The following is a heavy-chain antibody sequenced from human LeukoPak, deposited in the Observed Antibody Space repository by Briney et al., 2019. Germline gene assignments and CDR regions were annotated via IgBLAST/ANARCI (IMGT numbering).Heavy chain of an antibody. CDR1: GYTFTGYY. CDR3: ARRAAVAGSDVFDI. D-gene: IGHD6-19*01. CDR2: INPNSGGT. V-gene: IGHV1-2*06. J-gene: IGHJ3*02. Sequence: ASVKVSCKASGYTFTGYYMHWVRQAPGQGLEWMGRINPNSGGTNSAQKFQDRVTMTRDTSISTASMELSRLRSDDTAVYYCARRAAVAGSDVFDIWGQGTMVTVSS.